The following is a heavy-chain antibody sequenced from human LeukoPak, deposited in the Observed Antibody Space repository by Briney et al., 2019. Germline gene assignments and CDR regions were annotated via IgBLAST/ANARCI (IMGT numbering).Heavy chain of an antibody. CDR1: GFTFSSYW. CDR3: ARDNLRGLWSDGDYMDV. V-gene: IGHV3-7*01. CDR2: IKQDGSEK. Sequence: GGSLRLSCAASGFTFSSYWMSWVRQAPGKGLEWVANIKQDGSEKYYVDSVKGRFTISRGNAKNSLYLQMNSLRAEDTAVYYCARDNLRGLWSDGDYMDVWGKGTTVTVSS. D-gene: IGHD3-3*01. J-gene: IGHJ6*03.